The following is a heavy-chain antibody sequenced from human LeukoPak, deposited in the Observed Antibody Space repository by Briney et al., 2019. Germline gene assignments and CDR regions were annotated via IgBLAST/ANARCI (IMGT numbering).Heavy chain of an antibody. CDR2: IIPIFGTA. CDR1: GGTFSSYA. J-gene: IGHJ4*02. Sequence: ASVKVSCKASGGTFSSYAISWVRQAPGQGLEWMGGIIPIFGTANYAQKFQGRVTMTRDTSTSTVYMELSSLRSEDTAVYYCAREWVSGTATGFDYWGQGTLVTVSS. D-gene: IGHD1/OR15-1a*01. CDR3: AREWVSGTATGFDY. V-gene: IGHV1-69*05.